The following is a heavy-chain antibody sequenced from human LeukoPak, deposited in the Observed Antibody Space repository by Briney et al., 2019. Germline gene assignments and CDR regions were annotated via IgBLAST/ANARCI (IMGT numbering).Heavy chain of an antibody. CDR3: ARVVGTDEGADH. Sequence: PGGSLRLSCAASGFTFRNYWMNWVRQAPGKGLEWVANIKPDGSEKRYVDSVKGRFTISRDNAKNSLYLQMNSLRAEDTAVYYCARVVGTDEGADHWGQGTLVTVSS. V-gene: IGHV3-7*04. D-gene: IGHD1-7*01. CDR2: IKPDGSEK. J-gene: IGHJ4*02. CDR1: GFTFRNYW.